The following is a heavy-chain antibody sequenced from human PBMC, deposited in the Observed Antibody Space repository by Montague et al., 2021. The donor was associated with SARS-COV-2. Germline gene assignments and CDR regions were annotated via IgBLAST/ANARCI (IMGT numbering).Heavy chain of an antibody. Sequence: SETLSLTCTVSAGSINNRYWSWIRQTPGKELEWIAYVYFSGTASYNPSLKSRVTISVDTSRNQFSLQLTSVTAADTAVYYCARRRSSGWSFDYWGQGTQVSVSS. CDR3: ARRRSSGWSFDY. CDR1: AGSINNRY. V-gene: IGHV4-59*08. J-gene: IGHJ4*02. D-gene: IGHD6-19*01. CDR2: VYFSGTA.